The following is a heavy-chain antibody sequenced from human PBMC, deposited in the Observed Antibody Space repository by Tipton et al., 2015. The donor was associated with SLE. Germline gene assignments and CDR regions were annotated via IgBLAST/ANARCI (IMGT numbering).Heavy chain of an antibody. J-gene: IGHJ4*02. CDR1: GVSISSGRYY. Sequence: LRLSCTVSGVSISSGRYYWNWIRQPPGKGLEWIGEINHSGSTNYNPSLKSRVTISVDTSKNQFSLKLSSVTAADTAVYYCARQGWSLRFDYWGQGTLVTVSS. CDR3: ARQGWSLRFDY. D-gene: IGHD4-17*01. CDR2: INHSGST. V-gene: IGHV4-39*01.